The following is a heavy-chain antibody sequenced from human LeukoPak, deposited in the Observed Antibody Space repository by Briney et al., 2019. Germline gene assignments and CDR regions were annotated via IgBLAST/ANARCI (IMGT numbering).Heavy chain of an antibody. CDR3: ARVGRAAAGTAALLDY. CDR1: GGSISSYY. CDR2: IYYSGST. J-gene: IGHJ4*02. V-gene: IGHV4-59*08. D-gene: IGHD6-13*01. Sequence: PSETLSLTCTVSGGSISSYYWSWIRQPPGKGLEWIGYIYYSGSTNYNPSLKSRVTISVDTSKNQFSLKLSSVTAADTAVYYCARVGRAAAGTAALLDYWGQGTLVTVSS.